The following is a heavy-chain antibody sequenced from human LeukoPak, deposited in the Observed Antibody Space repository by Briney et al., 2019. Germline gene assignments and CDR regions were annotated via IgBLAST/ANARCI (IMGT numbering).Heavy chain of an antibody. CDR3: ARHHGSSGSSPFDY. CDR2: IIPILGIA. D-gene: IGHD6-19*01. J-gene: IGHJ4*02. Sequence: ASVKVSCKASGGTFSSYAISWVRQAPGQGLEWMGRIIPILGIANYAQKFQGRVTITADKSTSTAYMELSSLRSEDTAVYYCARHHGSSGSSPFDYWGQGTLVTVSS. V-gene: IGHV1-69*04. CDR1: GGTFSSYA.